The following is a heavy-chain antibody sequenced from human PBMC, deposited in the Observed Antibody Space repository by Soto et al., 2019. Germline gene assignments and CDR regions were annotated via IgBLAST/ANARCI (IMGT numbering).Heavy chain of an antibody. Sequence: QVQLVESGGGVVQPGRSLRLSCAASGFTFSSYAMHWVRQAPGKGLEWVAVISYDGSNKYYADSVKGRFTISRDNSKNTLYLQMSSLRAEDTAVYYCAREIMMDYYYGMDVWGQGTTVTVSS. CDR3: AREIMMDYYYGMDV. V-gene: IGHV3-30-3*01. D-gene: IGHD3-16*01. CDR1: GFTFSSYA. J-gene: IGHJ6*02. CDR2: ISYDGSNK.